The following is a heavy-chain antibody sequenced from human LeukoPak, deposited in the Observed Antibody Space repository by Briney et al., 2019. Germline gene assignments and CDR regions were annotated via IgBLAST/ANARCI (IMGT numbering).Heavy chain of an antibody. V-gene: IGHV5-51*01. D-gene: IGHD4-23*01. CDR2: IYPGDSDT. J-gene: IGHJ4*02. CDR1: GYSFSNYW. Sequence: GESLKISCKGSGYSFSNYWIGWVRQMPGKGLECMGIIYPGDSDTRYSPSFQGQVTISADKSVSTAYLQWSSLKASDTAIYYCARHNTVAKIFDYWGQGTLVTVSS. CDR3: ARHNTVAKIFDY.